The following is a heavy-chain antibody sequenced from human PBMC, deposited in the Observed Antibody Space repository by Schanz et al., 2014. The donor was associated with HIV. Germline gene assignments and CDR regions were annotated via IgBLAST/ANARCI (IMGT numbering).Heavy chain of an antibody. D-gene: IGHD2-15*01. V-gene: IGHV1-46*02. CDR1: GNIFNSDY. CDR2: INTGDGNL. Sequence: QVQLVQSGAEVKKPGASVRVSCKAPGNIFNSDYLHWVRQAPGHGLEWMGIINTGDGNLRYAQKFQGRVTMTRDTSMSTASVELSRLRSDDTAVYFCTINQYQLLPFDYWGQGTLVSVSS. CDR3: TINQYQLLPFDY. J-gene: IGHJ4*02.